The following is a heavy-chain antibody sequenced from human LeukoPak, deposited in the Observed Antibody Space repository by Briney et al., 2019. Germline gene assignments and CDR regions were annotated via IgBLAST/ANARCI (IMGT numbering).Heavy chain of an antibody. CDR3: ARHVVAVGFDY. V-gene: IGHV3-21*01. D-gene: IGHD3-22*01. Sequence: GGSLRLSCAASGFTFSSYSMNWVCQAPGKGLQWVSSITSSSSYIYYADSVKGRFTISRDNAKNSLYLQMNSLRAEDTAVYCCARHVVAVGFDYWGQGTLVTVSS. J-gene: IGHJ4*02. CDR2: ITSSSSYI. CDR1: GFTFSSYS.